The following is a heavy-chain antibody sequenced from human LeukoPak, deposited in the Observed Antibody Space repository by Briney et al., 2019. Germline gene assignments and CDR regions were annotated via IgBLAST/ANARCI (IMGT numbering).Heavy chain of an antibody. Sequence: PSETLSLSCTVSGGSISSYYWSWIRQPPGKGLEWIGYIYYSGSTNYNPSLKSRVTLSVDTSKNQFSLKLSSVTAADTAVYYCAKHYYDSSGYYFDYWGQGTLVTVSS. V-gene: IGHV4-59*01. J-gene: IGHJ4*02. D-gene: IGHD3-22*01. CDR2: IYYSGST. CDR3: AKHYYDSSGYYFDY. CDR1: GGSISSYY.